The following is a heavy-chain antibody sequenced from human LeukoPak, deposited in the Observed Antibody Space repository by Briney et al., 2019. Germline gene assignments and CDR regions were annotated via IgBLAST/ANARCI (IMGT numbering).Heavy chain of an antibody. CDR1: GDTLSNYA. D-gene: IGHD4-17*01. CDR3: ARHSVKGNSHWFDP. Sequence: VKVSCKASGDTLSNYAVSWVQQAPGQGLEWMGKIIPIFGMVEYTQKFQGGVTFSTDESTSTVYMELSSLRSDDTAVFYCARHSVKGNSHWFDPWGQGTLVTVSS. V-gene: IGHV1-69*13. J-gene: IGHJ5*02. CDR2: IIPIFGMV.